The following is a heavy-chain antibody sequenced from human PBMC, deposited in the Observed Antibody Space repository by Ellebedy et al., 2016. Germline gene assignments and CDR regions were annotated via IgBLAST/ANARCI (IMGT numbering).Heavy chain of an antibody. Sequence: ASVKVSCXASGYTFTSYDINWVRQATGQGLEWMGWMNPNSGNTGYAQKFQGRVTMTRNNSISTAYMELSSLRSEDTAVYYCARCYCSSTSCYKGPHFDYWGQGTLVTVSS. CDR2: MNPNSGNT. D-gene: IGHD2-2*02. V-gene: IGHV1-8*01. CDR1: GYTFTSYD. CDR3: ARCYCSSTSCYKGPHFDY. J-gene: IGHJ4*02.